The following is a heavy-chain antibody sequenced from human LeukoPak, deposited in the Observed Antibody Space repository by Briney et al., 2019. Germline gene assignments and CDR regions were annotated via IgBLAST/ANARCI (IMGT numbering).Heavy chain of an antibody. V-gene: IGHV1-24*01. J-gene: IGHJ3*02. CDR1: GYTLTELS. Sequence: ASVKVSCKVSGYTLTELSMHWVRQAPGKGLEWMGGFDPEDGETIYAQKFQGRVTMTEDTSTDTAYMELSSLRSEDTAVYYCATLMLRGVSDAFDIWGQGTMVTVSS. CDR2: FDPEDGET. CDR3: ATLMLRGVSDAFDI. D-gene: IGHD3-10*01.